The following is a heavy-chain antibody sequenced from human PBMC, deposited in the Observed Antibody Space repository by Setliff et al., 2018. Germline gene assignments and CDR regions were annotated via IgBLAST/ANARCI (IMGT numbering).Heavy chain of an antibody. CDR3: ARDKDFWSGYAFDI. V-gene: IGHV3-48*03. CDR2: ISGSGSTT. D-gene: IGHD3-3*01. J-gene: IGHJ3*02. CDR1: GFTFSDYE. Sequence: PGGSLRLSCEVSGFTFSDYEMNWVRQAPGKGLEWVSYISGSGSTTYYADSVKGRFTISRDNAKNSLYLQMNSLRAEDTAVYYCARDKDFWSGYAFDIWGQGTMVTVSS.